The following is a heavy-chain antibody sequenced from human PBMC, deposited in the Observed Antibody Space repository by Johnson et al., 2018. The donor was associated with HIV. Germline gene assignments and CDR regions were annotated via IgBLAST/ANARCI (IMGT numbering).Heavy chain of an antibody. CDR3: ARAIGNWDAFDI. D-gene: IGHD7-27*01. Sequence: VQLVESGGGVVQPGRSLRLSCAASGFTFSSYDMHWVRQATGKGLEWVSAIGTAGDTYYPGYVKGRFTISRDNSKNTLYLQMNSLRAEDTAVYYCARAIGNWDAFDIWGQGTMVTVSS. V-gene: IGHV3-13*01. CDR1: GFTFSSYD. CDR2: IGTAGDT. J-gene: IGHJ3*02.